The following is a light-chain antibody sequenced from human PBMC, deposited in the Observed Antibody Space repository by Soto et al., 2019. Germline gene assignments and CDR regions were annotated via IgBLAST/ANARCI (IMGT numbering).Light chain of an antibody. CDR3: MQALQTPPT. Sequence: DTVMTQSPLSLPVTPGEPGSISCRSSQSLLHSNGYNYLDWYLQKPGQSPQLLIYLGSNRASGVPDRFSGSGSGTDFTLKISRVEAEDVGVYYCMQALQTPPTFGQGTRLEIK. CDR2: LGS. V-gene: IGKV2-28*01. CDR1: QSLLHSNGYNY. J-gene: IGKJ5*01.